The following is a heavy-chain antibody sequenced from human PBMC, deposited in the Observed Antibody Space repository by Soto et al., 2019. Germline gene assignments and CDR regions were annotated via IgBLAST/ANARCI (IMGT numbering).Heavy chain of an antibody. CDR2: IQKKADGGAT. CDR1: GITFSNAW. J-gene: IGHJ4*02. V-gene: IGHV3-15*01. D-gene: IGHD1-26*01. CDR3: TIMGLGTFQY. Sequence: EVQLVESGGGLVKDGGSLRLSCAVSGITFSNAWMAWVRQAPGKGLERVGRIQKKADGGATEYAASVKGRLSISRDDSKHTLYLQMDSLKSEASAVYYCTIMGLGTFQYWGQGTLLTVSS.